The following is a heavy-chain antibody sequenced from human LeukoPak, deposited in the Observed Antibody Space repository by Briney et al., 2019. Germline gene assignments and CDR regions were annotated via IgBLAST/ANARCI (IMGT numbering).Heavy chain of an antibody. V-gene: IGHV3-23*01. J-gene: IGHJ6*03. CDR2: ISCSGGST. D-gene: IGHD2-2*02. CDR1: GFTFSNYG. Sequence: GGSLRLSCAASGFTFSNYGMHWVRQAPGKGLEWVSAISCSGGSTYYADSVKGRFTISRDNSKNTLYLQMNSLRAEDTAVYYCAKGSKPAAIQGADYYYYYMDVWGKGTTVTVSS. CDR3: AKGSKPAAIQGADYYYYYMDV.